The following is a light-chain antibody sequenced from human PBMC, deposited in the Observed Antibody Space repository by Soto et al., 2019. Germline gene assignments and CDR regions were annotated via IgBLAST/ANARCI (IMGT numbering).Light chain of an antibody. Sequence: AIRMTQSPSSLSASTGDRFTITCRASQGISSYLAWYQQKPGKAPKLLIYAASTLQSGVPSRFSGSGSGTDFTLTISSLQPEDFATYYCQQSYTRTFGQGTKVDI. V-gene: IGKV1-8*01. CDR2: AAS. J-gene: IGKJ1*01. CDR1: QGISSY. CDR3: QQSYTRT.